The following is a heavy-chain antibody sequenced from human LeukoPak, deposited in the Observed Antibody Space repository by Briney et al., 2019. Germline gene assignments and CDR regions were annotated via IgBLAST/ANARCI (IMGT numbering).Heavy chain of an antibody. Sequence: GASVKVSCKASGYTFTGYYMHWVRQAPGQALEGMGWINPNSGGANYAQKFQGRFNMTRDTYISTAYMELSRMRSDDTAVYYCARDLAGYYDSSGLDYWGQGTLVTVSS. J-gene: IGHJ4*02. CDR3: ARDLAGYYDSSGLDY. D-gene: IGHD3-22*01. CDR1: GYTFTGYY. CDR2: INPNSGGA. V-gene: IGHV1-2*02.